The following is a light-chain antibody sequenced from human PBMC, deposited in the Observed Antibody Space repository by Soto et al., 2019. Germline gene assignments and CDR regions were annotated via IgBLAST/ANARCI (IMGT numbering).Light chain of an antibody. CDR3: AAWDDTLNGQV. V-gene: IGLV1-36*01. CDR1: NSNIGNNA. J-gene: IGLJ3*02. Sequence: QPVLTQPPSVSAAPRQRVTISCSGSNSNIGNNAVNWYQQIPGKAPKVLIYRNDVVLSGVSDRFSGSKSGTSASLAIRDLQSEDEAHYFCAAWDDTLNGQVFGGGTKVTVL. CDR2: RND.